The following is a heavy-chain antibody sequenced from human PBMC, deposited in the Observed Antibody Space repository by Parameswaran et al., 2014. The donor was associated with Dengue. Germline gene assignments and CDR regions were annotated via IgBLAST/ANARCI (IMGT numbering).Heavy chain of an antibody. CDR2: INPNSGGT. Sequence: WVRQAPGQGLEWMGWINPNSGGTNYAQKFQGRVTMTRDTSISTAYMELSRLRSDDTAVYYCARVPGGSPPVFDYWGQGTLVTVSS. V-gene: IGHV1-2*02. D-gene: IGHD5-12*01. J-gene: IGHJ4*02. CDR3: ARVPGGSPPVFDY.